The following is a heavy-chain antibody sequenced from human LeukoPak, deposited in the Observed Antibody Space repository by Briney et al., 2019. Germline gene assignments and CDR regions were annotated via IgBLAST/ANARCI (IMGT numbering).Heavy chain of an antibody. CDR2: MKGDGSEI. D-gene: IGHD6-19*01. CDR1: GFIFSTYW. V-gene: IGHV3-7*01. J-gene: IGHJ4*02. CDR3: ASGSGWVFEY. Sequence: GGSLRLSCAASGFIFSTYWMMWARQAPGKGLEWVANMKGDGSEIHYVDSVKGRFTISRDNAKNSLYLQMNSLRAEDTAVYYCASGSGWVFEYWGQGTLVTVSS.